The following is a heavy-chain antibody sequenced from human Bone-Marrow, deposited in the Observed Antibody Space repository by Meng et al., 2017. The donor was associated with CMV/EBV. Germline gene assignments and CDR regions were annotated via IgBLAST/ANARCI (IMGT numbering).Heavy chain of an antibody. CDR3: ARAGGGSGSFPSYFFDY. Sequence: IRPGDDYWTWVRQPPGKGLEWLGNIYYNWGASYNPSLKSRLSISVDTSKTQFSLRLSSVTAADTAVYYCARAGGGSGSFPSYFFDYWGQGTLVTVSS. CDR1: IRPGDDY. D-gene: IGHD3-10*01. V-gene: IGHV4-30-4*01. J-gene: IGHJ4*02. CDR2: IYYNWGA.